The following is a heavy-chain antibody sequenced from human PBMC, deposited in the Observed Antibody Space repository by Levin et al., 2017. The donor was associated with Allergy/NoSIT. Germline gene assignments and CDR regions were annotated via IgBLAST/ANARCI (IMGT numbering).Heavy chain of an antibody. CDR2: IKQDGSET. J-gene: IGHJ6*02. V-gene: IGHV3-7*01. CDR1: GFTFTSFW. CDR3: AREEGWGYHYGMDV. D-gene: IGHD3-16*02. Sequence: HPGGSLRLSCAASGFTFTSFWMTWVRQAPGKGPEWVANIKQDGSETYYVDSVKGRFTISRDNAKNSVYLQMNSLRVDDTAVYYCAREEGWGYHYGMDVWGQGTTVTVSS.